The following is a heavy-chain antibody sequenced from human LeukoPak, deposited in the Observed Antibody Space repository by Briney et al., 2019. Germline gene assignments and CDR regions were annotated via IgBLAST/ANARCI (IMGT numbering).Heavy chain of an antibody. CDR2: ISSSSSYI. Sequence: GGSLRLSCAASGFTFSSYSMNWVRQAPGKGLEWVSSISSSSSYIYYADSVKGRFTISRDNAKNSLYLQMNSLRAEDTAVYYCARDSLKPNYDFWSGHFDAFDIWGQGTMVTVSS. J-gene: IGHJ3*02. CDR3: ARDSLKPNYDFWSGHFDAFDI. V-gene: IGHV3-21*01. CDR1: GFTFSSYS. D-gene: IGHD3-3*01.